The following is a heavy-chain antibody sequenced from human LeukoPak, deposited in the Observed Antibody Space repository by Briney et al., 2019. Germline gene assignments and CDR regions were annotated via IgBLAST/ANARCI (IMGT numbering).Heavy chain of an antibody. CDR3: ASGLNAYYDILTGYGLFDY. CDR2: IYPGDSDT. J-gene: IGHJ4*02. CDR1: GYSFTSYW. V-gene: IGHV5-51*01. D-gene: IGHD3-9*01. Sequence: GESLVISCKGSGYSFTSYWIGWVRQMPGKGLEWMGIIYPGDSDTRYSPSFQGQVTISADKSISTAYLQWSSLKASDTAMYYCASGLNAYYDILTGYGLFDYWGQGTLVTVSS.